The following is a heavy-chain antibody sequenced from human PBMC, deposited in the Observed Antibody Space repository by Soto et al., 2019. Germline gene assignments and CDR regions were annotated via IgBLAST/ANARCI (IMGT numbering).Heavy chain of an antibody. CDR2: ISGSGGST. CDR3: AKLWFGESYNWFDP. V-gene: IGHV3-23*01. D-gene: IGHD3-10*01. J-gene: IGHJ5*02. CDR1: GFTFSSHA. Sequence: GGSLRLSCAASGFTFSSHAMSWVRQAPGKGLEWVSAISGSGGSTYYADSVKGRFTISRDNSKNTLYLQMNSLRAEDTAVYYCAKLWFGESYNWFDPWGQGTLVTVSS.